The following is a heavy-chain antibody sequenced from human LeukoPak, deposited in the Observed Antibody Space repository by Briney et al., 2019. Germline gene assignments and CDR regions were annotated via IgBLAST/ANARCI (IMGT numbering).Heavy chain of an antibody. D-gene: IGHD2/OR15-2a*01. CDR1: GFTFSSYA. CDR3: ARDRYYHTDV. Sequence: GGSLRLSCAASGFTFSSYAMHWVRQAPGKGLEGVAFISYEGSNKYCPDSVKGRFTPSRDNAKNTLSLQMTSLRGHDTALYYCARDRYYHTDVWGQRTTVTVSS. J-gene: IGHJ6*02. V-gene: IGHV3-30-3*01. CDR2: ISYEGSNK.